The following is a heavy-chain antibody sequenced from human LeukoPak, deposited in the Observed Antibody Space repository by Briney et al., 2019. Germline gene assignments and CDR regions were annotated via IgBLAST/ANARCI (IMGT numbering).Heavy chain of an antibody. CDR2: IYSGGST. Sequence: PGGSLRLSCAASGFTFDSYAMSWVRQAPGKGLEWVSVIYSGGSTYYADSVKGRFTISRHNSKDTLYLQMNSLRAEDTAVYYCARVCSSGWSEFDYWGQGTLVTVSS. V-gene: IGHV3-53*04. CDR3: ARVCSSGWSEFDY. J-gene: IGHJ4*02. CDR1: GFTFDSYA. D-gene: IGHD6-19*01.